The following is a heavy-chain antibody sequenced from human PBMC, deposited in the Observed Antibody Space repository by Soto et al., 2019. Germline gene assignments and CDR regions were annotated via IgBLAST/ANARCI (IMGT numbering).Heavy chain of an antibody. D-gene: IGHD5-18*01. V-gene: IGHV4-34*01. Sequence: SETLSLTCAVSGASFNAYYCIFIRQAPGKGLEWIVEINYSGSSNYNPSLKSRVAMSADRSNNQFSLKVNSVTAADTAIYYCARDANGYKYGSYFDYWGQGALVTVSS. CDR3: ARDANGYKYGSYFDY. J-gene: IGHJ4*02. CDR1: GASFNAYY. CDR2: INYSGSS.